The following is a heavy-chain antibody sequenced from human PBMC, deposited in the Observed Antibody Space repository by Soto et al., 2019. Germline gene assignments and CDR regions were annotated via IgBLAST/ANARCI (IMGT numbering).Heavy chain of an antibody. V-gene: IGHV1-8*01. CDR2: MNPNSGNT. Sequence: ASVKVSCKASGYTFTSYDINWVRQATGQGLEWMGWMNPNSGNTGYAQKFQGRVTMTRNTSISTAYMELSSLRSEDTAVYYCARGLRTAAASAYWGQGTLVTVSS. J-gene: IGHJ1*01. D-gene: IGHD2-2*01. CDR1: GYTFTSYD. CDR3: ARGLRTAAASAY.